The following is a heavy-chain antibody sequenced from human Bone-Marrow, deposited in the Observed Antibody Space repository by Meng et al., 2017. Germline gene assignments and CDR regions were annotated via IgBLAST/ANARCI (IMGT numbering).Heavy chain of an antibody. CDR2: INHSGST. V-gene: IGHV4-34*01. CDR3: ARGTRPLLFQR. D-gene: IGHD1-1*01. J-gene: IGHJ1*01. CDR1: GGSFSGYY. Sequence: QVQVQQWGAGLLKPSETLSLTCAVYGGSFSGYYWSWIRQPPGKGLEWIGEINHSGSTNYNPSLKSRVTISVDTSKNQFSLKLSSVTAADTAVYYCARGTRPLLFQRWGQGTLVTVSS.